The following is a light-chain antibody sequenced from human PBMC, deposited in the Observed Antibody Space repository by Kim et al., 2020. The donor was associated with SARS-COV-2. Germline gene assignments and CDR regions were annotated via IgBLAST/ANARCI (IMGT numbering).Light chain of an antibody. CDR1: SIGTKS. V-gene: IGLV3-21*01. J-gene: IGLJ3*02. CDR2: FDS. Sequence: APGKTATITCGGNSIGTKSVHWYQQKPGQAPILVIFFDSDRPSVIPERFSGSNSGNTAALTISRVEAGDEADYFCQVWDSASDQWVFGGGTKLTVL. CDR3: QVWDSASDQWV.